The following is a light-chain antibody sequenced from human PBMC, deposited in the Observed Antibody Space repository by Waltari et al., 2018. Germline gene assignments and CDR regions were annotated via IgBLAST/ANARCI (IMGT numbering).Light chain of an antibody. Sequence: DTLLTQSPGTLSLSPGERATLSCRASRTVYSDYLAWYQQKSGQAPSLLIYGVSNRATGVADRFSGSGSGTVFYLTITRLEPEDAAVYFCQHYGGFPWSFGQGTKVEIK. CDR3: QHYGGFPWS. CDR1: RTVYSDY. V-gene: IGKV3-20*01. J-gene: IGKJ1*01. CDR2: GVS.